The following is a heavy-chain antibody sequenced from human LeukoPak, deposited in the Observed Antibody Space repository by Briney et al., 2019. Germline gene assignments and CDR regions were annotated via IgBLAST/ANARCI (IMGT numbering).Heavy chain of an antibody. V-gene: IGHV4-30-4*01. D-gene: IGHD5-24*01. CDR3: ASRDGYNSPFDY. J-gene: IGHJ4*02. CDR1: GGSISSGDYY. CDR2: IYYSGST. Sequence: PSQTLPLTCTVSGGSISSGDYYWSWIRQPPGKGLEWIGYIYYSGSTYYNPSLKSRVTISVDTSKNQFSLKLSSVTAADTAVYYCASRDGYNSPFDYWGQGTLVTVSS.